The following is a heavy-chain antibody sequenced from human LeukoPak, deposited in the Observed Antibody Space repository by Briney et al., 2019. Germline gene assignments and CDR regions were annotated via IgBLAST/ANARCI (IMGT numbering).Heavy chain of an antibody. D-gene: IGHD3-10*01. CDR2: INPNSGGT. V-gene: IGHV1-2*02. CDR1: GYTFTGYY. J-gene: IGHJ6*02. CDR3: ARAGLKYYYGSGSYPPHYYYGMDV. Sequence: ASVKVSCKASGYTFTGYYMHWVRQAPGQGLEWMGWINPNSGGTNYAQKFQGRVTMTRDTSISTAYMELSRLRSDDTAVYYCARAGLKYYYGSGSYPPHYYYGMDVWGQGTTVTVSS.